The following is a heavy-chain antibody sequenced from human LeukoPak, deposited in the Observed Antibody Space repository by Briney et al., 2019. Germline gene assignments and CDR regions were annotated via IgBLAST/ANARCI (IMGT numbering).Heavy chain of an antibody. V-gene: IGHV3-23*01. J-gene: IGHJ4*02. CDR2: ISGSGGST. CDR1: GFSFSSYN. D-gene: IGHD3-10*01. CDR3: AKGSVGFGELFDY. Sequence: TGGSLRLSCAASGFSFSSYNMNWVRQAPGKGLEWVSAISGSGGSTYYADSVKGRFTISRDNSKNTLYLQMNSLRAEDTAVYYCAKGSVGFGELFDYWGQGTLVTVSS.